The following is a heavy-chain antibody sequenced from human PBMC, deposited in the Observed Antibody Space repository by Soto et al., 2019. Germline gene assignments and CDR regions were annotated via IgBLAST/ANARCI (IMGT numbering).Heavy chain of an antibody. V-gene: IGHV3-23*01. D-gene: IGHD1-20*01. J-gene: IGHJ3*02. CDR3: AKSNWNRVTDAFDM. CDR2: ISASGGST. CDR1: GFTFSNFA. Sequence: GGSLRLSCAASGFTFSNFAMNWVRQAPGKGLEWVSAISASGGSTYYTDSVKGRFTISRDNSKNTLYLQMNSLRAEDTALFYCAKSNWNRVTDAFDMWGQGTMVTVSS.